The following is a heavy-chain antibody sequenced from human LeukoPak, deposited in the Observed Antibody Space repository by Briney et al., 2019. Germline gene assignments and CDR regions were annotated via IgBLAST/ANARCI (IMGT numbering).Heavy chain of an antibody. CDR1: VYTFTDHY. J-gene: IGHJ2*01. CDR3: ARATLDAAMVYWYFDL. Sequence: GSSVTLSCKASVYTFTDHYMHWVGQAPGQGPEWMGVIHPSGGSSTSAQKFQGRVSMTTDTSTSTVYVALRRMTSDATAVSFCARATLDAAMVYWYFDLWGRGTPVTVSS. V-gene: IGHV1-46*01. D-gene: IGHD5-18*01. CDR2: IHPSGGSS.